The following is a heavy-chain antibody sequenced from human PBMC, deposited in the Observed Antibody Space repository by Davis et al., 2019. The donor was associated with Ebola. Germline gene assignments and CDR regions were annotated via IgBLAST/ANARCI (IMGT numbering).Heavy chain of an antibody. CDR1: GGSISRSSYY. J-gene: IGHJ6*02. CDR3: ARPSIAAAIFARRKLYGMDV. Sequence: PSETLSLTCTVSGGSISRSSYYWGWIRQPPGKGLEWIGSIYYSGSTYYNPSLKSRVTISVDTSKNQFSLKLSSVTAADTAVYYCARPSIAAAIFARRKLYGMDVWGQGTTVTVSS. V-gene: IGHV4-39*01. CDR2: IYYSGST. D-gene: IGHD6-13*01.